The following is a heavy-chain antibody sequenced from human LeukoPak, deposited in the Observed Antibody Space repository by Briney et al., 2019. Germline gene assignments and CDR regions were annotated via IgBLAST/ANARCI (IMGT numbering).Heavy chain of an antibody. Sequence: PSETLSLTCTVSGGSISSYYWSWIRQPAGKGLEWIGRIYTSGSTNYYPSLKSRVTISVDTSKNQFSLKLSSVTAADTAVYYCAREAQLLSPYYYYMDVWGKGTTVTISS. V-gene: IGHV4-4*07. CDR1: GGSISSYY. CDR2: IYTSGST. CDR3: AREAQLLSPYYYYMDV. D-gene: IGHD2-2*01. J-gene: IGHJ6*03.